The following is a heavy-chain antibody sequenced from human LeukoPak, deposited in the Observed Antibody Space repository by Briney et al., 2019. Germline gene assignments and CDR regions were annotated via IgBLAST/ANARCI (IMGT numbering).Heavy chain of an antibody. V-gene: IGHV3-23*01. CDR3: ARVAETQLWLRSAFDN. J-gene: IGHJ4*02. CDR1: GFSFSSYA. CDR2: VSGGGDTT. D-gene: IGHD5-18*01. Sequence: GGSLRLSCAASGFSFSSYAMSWVRQAPGKGLEWVSAVSGGGDTTYTADSVKGRFTISRDTSKTSLYLQMNSLRDEDTAVYYCARVAETQLWLRSAFDNWGQGTLVTVSS.